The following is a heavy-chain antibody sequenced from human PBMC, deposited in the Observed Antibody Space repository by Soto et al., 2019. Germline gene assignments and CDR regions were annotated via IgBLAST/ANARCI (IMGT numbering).Heavy chain of an antibody. D-gene: IGHD6-13*01. Sequence: ASVKVSCKASGGTFSSYAISWVRQAPGQGLEWMGGIIPIFGTANYAQKFQGRVTITADESTSTAYMELSSLRSEDTAVYYCAREVDSSSWFYYGMDVWGQGTTVTVSS. CDR3: AREVDSSSWFYYGMDV. J-gene: IGHJ6*02. V-gene: IGHV1-69*13. CDR1: GGTFSSYA. CDR2: IIPIFGTA.